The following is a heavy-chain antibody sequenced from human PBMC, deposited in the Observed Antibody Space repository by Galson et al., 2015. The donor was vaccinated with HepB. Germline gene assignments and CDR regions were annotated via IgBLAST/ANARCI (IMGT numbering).Heavy chain of an antibody. CDR1: GFTFSSYG. J-gene: IGHJ4*02. CDR2: ISYDGSNK. CDR3: AKGVGDTAMVRKNLPQGGGAPDY. V-gene: IGHV3-30*18. Sequence: SLRLSCAASGFTFSSYGMHWVRQAPGKGLEWVAVISYDGSNKYYADSVKGRFTISRDNSKNTLYLQMNSLRAEDTAVYYCAKGVGDTAMVRKNLPQGGGAPDYWGQGTLVTVSS. D-gene: IGHD5-18*01.